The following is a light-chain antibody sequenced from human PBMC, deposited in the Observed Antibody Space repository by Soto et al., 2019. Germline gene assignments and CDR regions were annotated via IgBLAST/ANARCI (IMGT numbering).Light chain of an antibody. CDR1: SSDVGSYNR. Sequence: QSVLTQPPSVSGSPGQSVTISCTGTSSDVGSYNRVSWYQQPPGTAPKLMIYEVSNRPSGVPDRFSGSKSGNTASLTISGLQADDEADYYCNSYTSSSTYVFGTGTKVTVL. V-gene: IGLV2-18*02. CDR3: NSYTSSSTYV. CDR2: EVS. J-gene: IGLJ1*01.